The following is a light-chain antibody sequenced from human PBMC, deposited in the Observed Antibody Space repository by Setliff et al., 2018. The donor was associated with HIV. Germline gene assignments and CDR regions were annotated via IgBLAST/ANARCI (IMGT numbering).Light chain of an antibody. CDR3: CSYAGSGPV. CDR2: DVK. Sequence: SVLAQPASVPGSPGQSITLSCTGTSSDVGGYNYVSWYQQHPDKAPKLMIYDVKNRPSGVSDRFSGSKSGNTASLTISGLQAEDEADYYCCSYAGSGPVFGAGTKVTVL. J-gene: IGLJ1*01. CDR1: SSDVGGYNY. V-gene: IGLV2-23*02.